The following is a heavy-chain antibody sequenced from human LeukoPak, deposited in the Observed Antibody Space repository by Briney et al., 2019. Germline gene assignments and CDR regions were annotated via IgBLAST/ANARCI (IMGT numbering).Heavy chain of an antibody. V-gene: IGHV4-39*01. CDR2: IYYSGST. D-gene: IGHD3-10*01. CDR1: GGSISSSSYY. J-gene: IGHJ4*02. Sequence: SETLSLTCTVSGGSISSSSYYWGWIRQPPGKGLEWIGSIYYSGSTYYNPSLKSRVTISVDTSKNQFSLKLSSVTAADTAVYYCARSLGLWFGELFYWGQGTLVTVSS. CDR3: ARSLGLWFGELFY.